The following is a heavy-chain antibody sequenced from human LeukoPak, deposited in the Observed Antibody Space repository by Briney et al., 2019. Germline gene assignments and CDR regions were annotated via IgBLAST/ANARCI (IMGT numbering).Heavy chain of an antibody. CDR1: GFTFSSYG. CDR2: IWYDGSNK. V-gene: IGHV3-33*06. J-gene: IGHJ4*02. D-gene: IGHD3-22*01. CDR3: AKVGHYDSSGYYRIYYFDY. Sequence: QSGGSLRLSCAASGFTFSSYGMHWVRQAPGKGLEWVAVIWYDGSNKYYADSVKGRFTISRDNSKNTLYLQMNSLRAEDTAVYYCAKVGHYDSSGYYRIYYFDYWGQGTLVTVSS.